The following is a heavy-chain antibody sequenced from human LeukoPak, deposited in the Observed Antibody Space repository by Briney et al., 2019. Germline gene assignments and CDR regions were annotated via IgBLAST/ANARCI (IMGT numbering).Heavy chain of an antibody. CDR1: GGSFSGYY. D-gene: IGHD3-22*01. V-gene: IGHV4-34*01. Sequence: SSETLSLTCGVYGGSFSGYYWSWIRQPPGKGLEWIGEINHSGSTNYNPSLKSRVTISVDTSKNQFSLKLSSVTAADTAVYYCARGNDSSGYHDYWGQGTLVTVSS. CDR2: INHSGST. CDR3: ARGNDSSGYHDY. J-gene: IGHJ4*02.